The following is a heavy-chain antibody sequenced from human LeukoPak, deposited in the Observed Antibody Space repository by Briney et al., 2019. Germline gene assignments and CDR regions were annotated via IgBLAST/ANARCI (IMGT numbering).Heavy chain of an antibody. CDR2: IIPIFGTA. CDR3: ARGGAARPFDY. D-gene: IGHD6-6*01. CDR1: GGTFSSYA. Sequence: GASVRVSCKASGGTFSSYAISWVRQAPGQGLEWMGGIIPIFGTANYAQKFQGRVTITADESTSTAYMELSSLRSEDTAVYYCARGGAARPFDYWGQGTLVTVSS. J-gene: IGHJ4*02. V-gene: IGHV1-69*13.